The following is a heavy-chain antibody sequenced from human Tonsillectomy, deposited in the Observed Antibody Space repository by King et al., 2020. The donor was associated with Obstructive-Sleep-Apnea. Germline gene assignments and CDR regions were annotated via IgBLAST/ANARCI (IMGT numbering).Heavy chain of an antibody. D-gene: IGHD2-8*01. V-gene: IGHV3-48*04. CDR3: ARVIATEYCSNGVCRYDWYLDL. CDR1: GFTFSNYM. Sequence: VQLVESGGDLVQPGGSLRLSCEVSGFTFSNYMMNWVRQAPGKGLEWVSYISRRSSTIYYADSVLGRFAITRDNAKKSLYLQMESLRAEDTAVYYCARVIATEYCSNGVCRYDWYLDLWGRGTLVTVPS. CDR2: ISRRSSTI. J-gene: IGHJ2*01.